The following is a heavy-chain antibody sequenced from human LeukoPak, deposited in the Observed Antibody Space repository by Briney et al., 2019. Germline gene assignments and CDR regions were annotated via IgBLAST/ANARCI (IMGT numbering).Heavy chain of an antibody. Sequence: GASVKVSCKASGGTFSSYAISWVRQAPGQGLEWLGGIIPIFGTANYAQKCQGRVTITADESTSTAYMELSSLRSEDTAVYYCARESHVRDYDYFDYWGQGTLVTVSS. J-gene: IGHJ4*02. D-gene: IGHD5-12*01. CDR3: ARESHVRDYDYFDY. CDR2: IIPIFGTA. V-gene: IGHV1-69*13. CDR1: GGTFSSYA.